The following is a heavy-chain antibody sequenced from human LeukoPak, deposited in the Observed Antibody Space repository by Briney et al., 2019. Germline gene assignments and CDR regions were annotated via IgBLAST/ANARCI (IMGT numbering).Heavy chain of an antibody. Sequence: SETLSLTCTVSGGSISSYYWSWIRRPPGKGLEWIGYIYYSGSTNYNPSLKSRVTISVDTSKNQFSLKLSSVTAADTAVYYCARLLEADYFDHWGQGTLVTVSS. CDR3: ARLLEADYFDH. CDR2: IYYSGST. V-gene: IGHV4-59*08. CDR1: GGSISSYY. J-gene: IGHJ4*02. D-gene: IGHD2-15*01.